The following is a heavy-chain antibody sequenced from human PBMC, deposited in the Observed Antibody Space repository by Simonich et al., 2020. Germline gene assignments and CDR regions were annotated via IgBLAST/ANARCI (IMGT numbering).Heavy chain of an antibody. V-gene: IGHV4-59*08. CDR2: IYYSGST. Sequence: QVQLQESGPGLVKPSETLSLTCTVSGDTISSYYWSWIRQPPGKGLEWIGYIYYSGSTNYNPPRKSRVTISVDTSKNQFSLKLSSVTAAETAVYYCARLPDYWGQGTLVTVSS. CDR1: GDTISSYY. J-gene: IGHJ4*02. CDR3: ARLPDY.